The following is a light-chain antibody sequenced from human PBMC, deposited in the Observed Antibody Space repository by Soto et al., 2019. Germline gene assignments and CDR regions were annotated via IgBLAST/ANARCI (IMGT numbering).Light chain of an antibody. CDR3: QSYDRSLSGSV. CDR2: GNS. CDR1: SSNIGAGYD. Sequence: QSVLTQPTSVSGAPGQRVTISCTGSSSNIGAGYDVHWYQQLPGTAPKLLIYGNSNRPSGVPDRFSGSKSATAVSLAINGLQAEDEADYYCQSYDRSLSGSVFGGGTKLTVL. J-gene: IGLJ2*01. V-gene: IGLV1-40*01.